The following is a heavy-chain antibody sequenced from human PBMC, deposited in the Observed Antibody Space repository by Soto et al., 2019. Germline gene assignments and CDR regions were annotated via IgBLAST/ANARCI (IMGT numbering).Heavy chain of an antibody. J-gene: IGHJ3*02. Sequence: SETLSLTCTVSGGSIISGDYYCICIRQPPWKGLEWIGYIYYSGSTYYNPSLKSRVTISVDTSKNQFSLKLSSVTAADTAVYYCASLRFLEWLPKDDAFDIWGQGTMVTVSS. D-gene: IGHD3-3*01. V-gene: IGHV4-30-4*01. CDR2: IYYSGST. CDR3: ASLRFLEWLPKDDAFDI. CDR1: GGSIISGDYY.